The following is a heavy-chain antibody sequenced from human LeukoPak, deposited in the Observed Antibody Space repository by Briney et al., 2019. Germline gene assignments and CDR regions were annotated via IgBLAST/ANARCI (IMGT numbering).Heavy chain of an antibody. D-gene: IGHD3-9*01. CDR3: ARDRVLRYFDWLSKGAFDI. CDR2: INPNSGGT. J-gene: IGHJ3*02. Sequence: GASVKVSCKASGYTFTGYYMHWVRQAPGQGLEWMGWINPNSGGTNYAQKFQGRVTMTRDTSISTAYMELSRLRSDDTAVYYCARDRVLRYFDWLSKGAFDIWGQGTMVTVSS. CDR1: GYTFTGYY. V-gene: IGHV1-2*02.